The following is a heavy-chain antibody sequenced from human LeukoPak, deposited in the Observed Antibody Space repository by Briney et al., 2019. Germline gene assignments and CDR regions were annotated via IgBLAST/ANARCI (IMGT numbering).Heavy chain of an antibody. CDR1: GYTFTGYY. J-gene: IGHJ4*02. D-gene: IGHD2-21*02. Sequence: GASVKVSCKASGYTFTGYYMHWVRQGPGQGREWMGWINPNSDGTNYAQKFQGRVTMTRDTSISTAYMELSRLTSDDTALYYCARTYTAVHYFDYWGQGTLVTVSS. CDR2: INPNSDGT. V-gene: IGHV1-2*02. CDR3: ARTYTAVHYFDY.